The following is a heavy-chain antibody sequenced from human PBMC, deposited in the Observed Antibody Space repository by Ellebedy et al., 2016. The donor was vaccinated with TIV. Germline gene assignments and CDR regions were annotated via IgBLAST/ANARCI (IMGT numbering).Heavy chain of an antibody. D-gene: IGHD5-12*01. CDR2: ISGSGGST. CDR1: GFTFSSYA. CDR3: AKRYRSGYDHYYFDY. J-gene: IGHJ4*02. Sequence: PGGSLRLSCAASGFTFSSYAMSWVRQAPGTGLEWVSAISGSGGSTYYADSVKGRFTISRDNSKNTLYLQMNSLRAEDTDVYYCAKRYRSGYDHYYFDYWGQGTLVTVSS. V-gene: IGHV3-23*01.